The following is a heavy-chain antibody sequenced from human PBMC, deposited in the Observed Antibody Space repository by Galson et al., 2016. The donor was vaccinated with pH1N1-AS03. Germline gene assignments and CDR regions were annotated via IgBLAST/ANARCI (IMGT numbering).Heavy chain of an antibody. Sequence: SLRLSCAASGFTFHDYTMHWVRQVPGKGLEWVSLFSWDGVTTFYADSVKGRFAISRDNSQNSLYLQMNSLRIEDTAFYYCAKERNRMIDSWGQGTLVTVSS. J-gene: IGHJ4*02. CDR1: GFTFHDYT. CDR2: FSWDGVTT. D-gene: IGHD2-15*01. CDR3: AKERNRMIDS. V-gene: IGHV3-43*01.